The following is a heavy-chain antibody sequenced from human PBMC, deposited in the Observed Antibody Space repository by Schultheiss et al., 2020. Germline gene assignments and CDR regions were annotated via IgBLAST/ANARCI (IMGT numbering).Heavy chain of an antibody. CDR2: ISYDGSNK. Sequence: GGSLRLSFAASGFTFSSYAMHWVRQAPGKGLEWVAVISYDGSNKYYADSVKGRFTISRDNSKNTLYLQMNSLRAEDTAVYYCARDPVTRVPIQYYFDYWGQGTMVTVSS. V-gene: IGHV3-30-3*01. CDR1: GFTFSSYA. CDR3: ARDPVTRVPIQYYFDY. J-gene: IGHJ4*02. D-gene: IGHD4-17*01.